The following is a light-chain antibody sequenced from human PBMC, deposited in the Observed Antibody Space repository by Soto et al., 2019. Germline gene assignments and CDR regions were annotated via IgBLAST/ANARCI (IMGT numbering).Light chain of an antibody. V-gene: IGLV2-14*01. J-gene: IGLJ1*01. CDR1: SSDVGGYNY. CDR2: EVS. CDR3: SSYTSSSTL. Sequence: QSALTQPPSASGSPGQSVTISCTGTSSDVGGYNYVYWYQQHPGKAPKLMIYEVSNRPSGVSSRFSGSKSGNTASLTISGLQAEDEADYYCSSYTSSSTLFGTGTKVTVL.